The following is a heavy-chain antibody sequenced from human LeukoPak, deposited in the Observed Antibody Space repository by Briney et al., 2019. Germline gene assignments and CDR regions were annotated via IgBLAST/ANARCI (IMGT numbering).Heavy chain of an antibody. CDR1: GGSISSSTYF. CDR2: IYYSGGT. J-gene: IGHJ5*02. Sequence: SETLSLTCTVSGGSISSSTYFWGWVRQPPGKGLDWIGSIYYSGGTYCNPSLKSRVSISVDTSKNQFSLKLSSVTAADTAVYYCAREDAGRGWFDPWGQGTLVTVSS. V-gene: IGHV4-39*02. CDR3: AREDAGRGWFDP. D-gene: IGHD3-10*01.